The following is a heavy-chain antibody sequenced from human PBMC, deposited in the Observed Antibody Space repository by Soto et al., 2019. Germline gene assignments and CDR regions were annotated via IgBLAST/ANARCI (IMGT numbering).Heavy chain of an antibody. CDR3: ARDFTAGATYSGPSYYAMDV. CDR2: IRYDGSNQ. V-gene: IGHV3-33*01. J-gene: IGHJ6*02. D-gene: IGHD1-26*01. CDR1: GFTFSTYG. Sequence: PXESLLLSCAASGFTFSTYGMHWVRQAPGKGLEWVAGIRYDGSNQYYADSVKGQFTISRDNSKNTLHMQMDSLRADDTAVYYCARDFTAGATYSGPSYYAMDVWGQGTTVTVSS.